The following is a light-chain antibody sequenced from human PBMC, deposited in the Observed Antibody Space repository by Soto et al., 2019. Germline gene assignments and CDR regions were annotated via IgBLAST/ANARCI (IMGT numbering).Light chain of an antibody. J-gene: IGKJ4*01. CDR2: AAS. V-gene: IGKV1-6*01. CDR3: LQDNNYPLT. CDR1: QGIGNV. Sequence: ATQMTQSPSSLSASVGHRVTITCRASQGIGNVLGWYQQKSGKAPKLLIYAASNLHNGVQSRFSGSGSGTDFTLTISGLQTEDVATYYCLQDNNYPLTFGGGTKVEI.